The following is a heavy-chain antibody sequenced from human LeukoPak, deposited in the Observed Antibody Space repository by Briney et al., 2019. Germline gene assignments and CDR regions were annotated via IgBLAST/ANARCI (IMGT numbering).Heavy chain of an antibody. CDR1: GFTVSNNY. Sequence: GGSLRLSCAASGFTVSNNYMNWVRQAPGKGLEWVSLIYSGGSTYYADSVKGRFTISRDNSKNTLYLQMNSLRAEDTAVYYCARGRRQDAFDIWGQGTMVTVSS. CDR2: IYSGGST. CDR3: ARGRRQDAFDI. J-gene: IGHJ3*02. V-gene: IGHV3-53*01.